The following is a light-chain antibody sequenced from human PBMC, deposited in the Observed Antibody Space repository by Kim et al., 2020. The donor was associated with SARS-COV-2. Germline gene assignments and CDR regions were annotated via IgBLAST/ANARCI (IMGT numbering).Light chain of an antibody. CDR3: QQYNSYSWT. CDR2: EAS. J-gene: IGKJ1*01. CDR1: QSISSW. Sequence: DIQMTQSPSTLSASVGDRVTITCRASQSISSWLAWYQQKPGKAPKVLMYEASSLEGGVPSRFSGSGSGTEFTLTISSLQPDDFATYYCQQYNSYSWTFGQGTKVDIK. V-gene: IGKV1-5*03.